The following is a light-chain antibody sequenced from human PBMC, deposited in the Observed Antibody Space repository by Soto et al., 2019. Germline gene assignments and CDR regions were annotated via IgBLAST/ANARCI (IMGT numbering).Light chain of an antibody. CDR3: QQSYSTPQN. Sequence: DIQMTQSPSSLSASVGDRVTITCRASQSISSYLNWYQQKPGKAPKLLIYAASSLQSGVPSRFSGSGSGTDFTLTISSLQPEDFATYYCQQSYSTPQNFGQGTRLENK. CDR2: AAS. J-gene: IGKJ5*01. V-gene: IGKV1-39*01. CDR1: QSISSY.